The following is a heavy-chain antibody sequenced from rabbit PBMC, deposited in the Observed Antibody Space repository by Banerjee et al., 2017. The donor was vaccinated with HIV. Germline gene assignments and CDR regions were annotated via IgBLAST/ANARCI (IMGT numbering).Heavy chain of an antibody. V-gene: IGHV1S45*01. CDR2: IDSSSIT. J-gene: IGHJ4*01. CDR1: GFSFSSSYY. D-gene: IGHD4-1*01. CDR3: ARDLAGVIGWNFNL. Sequence: QEQLEESGGDLVKPEGSLTLTCTASGFSFSSSYYMCWVRQAPGKGLEWIGCIDSSSITWYASWVNGRFTISKTSSTTVTLQMTSLTAADTATYFCARDLAGVIGWNFNLWGQGTLVTVS.